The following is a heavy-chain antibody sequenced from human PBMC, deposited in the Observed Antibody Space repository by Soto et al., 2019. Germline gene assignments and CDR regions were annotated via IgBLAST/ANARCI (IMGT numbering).Heavy chain of an antibody. CDR3: AKDVQRFLEWSYGKDV. CDR1: GFTFSSYA. D-gene: IGHD3-3*01. CDR2: ISGSGGST. J-gene: IGHJ6*02. V-gene: IGHV3-23*01. Sequence: GSVRLSCAASGFTFSSYAMSWVRQAPGKGLEWVSAISGSGGSTYYADSVKGRFTISRDNSKNTLYLQMNSLRAEDTAVYYCAKDVQRFLEWSYGKDVWGQGTTVTVSS.